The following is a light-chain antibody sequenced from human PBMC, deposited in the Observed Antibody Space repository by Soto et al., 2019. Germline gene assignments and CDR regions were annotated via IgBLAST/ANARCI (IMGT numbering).Light chain of an antibody. J-gene: IGKJ1*01. CDR3: QHYNNWPPL. CDR1: QSISSD. CDR2: DAS. V-gene: IGKV3-15*01. Sequence: EIVMTQAPATLSVSPGEGATLFCRASQSISSDLAWYQQRPGQAPRLLIHDASTRATGIPARFSGSGSGTEFTLTISSLQSEDFAVYYCQHYNNWPPLFGQGTKVDI.